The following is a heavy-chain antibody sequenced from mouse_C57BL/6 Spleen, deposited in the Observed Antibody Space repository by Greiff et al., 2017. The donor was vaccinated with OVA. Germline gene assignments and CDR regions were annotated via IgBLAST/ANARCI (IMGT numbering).Heavy chain of an antibody. V-gene: IGHV1-81*01. D-gene: IGHD2-1*01. J-gene: IGHJ3*01. CDR3: ARGGDGNYPAWFAY. CDR2: IYPRSGNT. CDR1: GYTFTSYG. Sequence: VQLQQSGAELARPGASVKLSCKASGYTFTSYGISWVKQRTGQGLEWIGEIYPRSGNTYYNEKFKGKATLTADRSSSTAYMELRSLTSEDAAVYFCARGGDGNYPAWFAYWGQGTLVTVSA.